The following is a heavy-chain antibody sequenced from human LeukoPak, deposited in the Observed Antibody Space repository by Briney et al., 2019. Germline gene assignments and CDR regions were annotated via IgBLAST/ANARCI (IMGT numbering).Heavy chain of an antibody. CDR3: ARAVNWNQPPVAGY. J-gene: IGHJ4*02. CDR1: GFTFSSYG. CDR2: ISYDGSNK. Sequence: GGSLRLSCAASGFTFSSYGMHWVRQAPGKGLEWVAVISYDGSNKYYADSVKGRFTISRDNSKNTLYLQMNSLRAEDTAVYYCARAVNWNQPPVAGYWGQGTLVTVSS. V-gene: IGHV3-30*03. D-gene: IGHD1-1*01.